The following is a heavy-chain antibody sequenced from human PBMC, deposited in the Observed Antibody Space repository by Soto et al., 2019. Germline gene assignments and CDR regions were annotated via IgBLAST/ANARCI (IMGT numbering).Heavy chain of an antibody. Sequence: SETLSLTCAVSGYSISSGYYWGWIRQPPGKGLEWIGSIYHSGSTYYNPSLKSRVTISVDTPKNQFSLKLSSVTAADTAVYYCASAYYDFWSGYLGYGMDVWGQGTTVTVSS. J-gene: IGHJ6*02. D-gene: IGHD3-3*01. V-gene: IGHV4-38-2*01. CDR3: ASAYYDFWSGYLGYGMDV. CDR2: IYHSGST. CDR1: GYSISSGYY.